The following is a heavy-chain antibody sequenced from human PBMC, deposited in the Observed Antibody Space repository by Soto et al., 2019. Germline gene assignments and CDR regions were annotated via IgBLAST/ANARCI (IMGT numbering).Heavy chain of an antibody. CDR1: GGSFSGYY. D-gene: IGHD3-10*01. CDR2: INHSGST. V-gene: IGHV4-34*01. Sequence: QVQLQQWGAGLLKPSETLSLTCAVYGGSFSGYYWSWIRQPPGKGLEWIGEINHSGSTNYNPSLQSRVTLSVDSSKNQFSLKLSSVTAADTAVYYCARGLHYYGSGSYYNGRDYYYYYMDVWGKGTTVTVSS. CDR3: ARGLHYYGSGSYYNGRDYYYYYMDV. J-gene: IGHJ6*03.